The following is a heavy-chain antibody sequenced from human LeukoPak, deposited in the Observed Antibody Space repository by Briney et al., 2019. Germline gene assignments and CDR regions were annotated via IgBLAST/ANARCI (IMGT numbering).Heavy chain of an antibody. D-gene: IGHD6-13*01. V-gene: IGHV3-30*18. CDR1: GFTFRAYG. CDR2: ISYDGSNT. Sequence: RSLRLSCAASGFTFRAYGMHWVRQAPGKGLERLAIISYDGSNTYYADSVKGRFTISRDNSKNTLYLQMDSLRAEDTAVYYCAKEGDISSSWYLSNYFDYWGQGTLVTVSS. J-gene: IGHJ4*02. CDR3: AKEGDISSSWYLSNYFDY.